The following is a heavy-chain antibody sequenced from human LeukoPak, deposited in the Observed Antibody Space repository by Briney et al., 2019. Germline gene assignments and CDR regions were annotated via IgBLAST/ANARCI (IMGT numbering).Heavy chain of an antibody. CDR1: GFTFSSYG. V-gene: IGHV3-30*02. D-gene: IGHD1-14*01. CDR3: AKAHDVVTVSGIDY. Sequence: GGSLRLSCAASGFTFSSYGMHWVRQAPGKGLEWVAFIRYDGSNKYYADSVKGRFTISRDNSKNTLYLQMNSLRAEDTAVYYCAKAHDVVTVSGIDYWGQGTLVTVSS. CDR2: IRYDGSNK. J-gene: IGHJ4*02.